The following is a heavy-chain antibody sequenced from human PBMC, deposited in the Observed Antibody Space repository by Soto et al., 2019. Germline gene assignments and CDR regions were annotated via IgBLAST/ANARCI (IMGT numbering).Heavy chain of an antibody. V-gene: IGHV3-9*01. D-gene: IGHD6-13*01. Sequence: EVQLVESGGGLVQPGRSLRLSCAGSGFTFEDYAMHWVRQGPGKGLEWVSGISWNSGSIGYADSVQGRFTISRDNAKHSLYLQMNSLRADDTALYYCARDVGSTWYGWFDPWGQGTLVTVSS. J-gene: IGHJ5*02. CDR3: ARDVGSTWYGWFDP. CDR2: ISWNSGSI. CDR1: GFTFEDYA.